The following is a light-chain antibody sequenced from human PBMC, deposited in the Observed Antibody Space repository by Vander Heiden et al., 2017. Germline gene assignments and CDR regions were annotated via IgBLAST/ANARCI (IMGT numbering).Light chain of an antibody. V-gene: IGLV1-44*01. Sequence: QSVLTQPPSASGPPGQRVTISCSGSSSNIGSNTVNWYLQPPGTAPKLLIYSNNQRPSGGPDRFSGSKSGTSASLAISGLQSEDEADYYCAAWDDSLNGRVFGGGTKLTVL. CDR2: SNN. CDR3: AAWDDSLNGRV. CDR1: SSNIGSNT. J-gene: IGLJ3*02.